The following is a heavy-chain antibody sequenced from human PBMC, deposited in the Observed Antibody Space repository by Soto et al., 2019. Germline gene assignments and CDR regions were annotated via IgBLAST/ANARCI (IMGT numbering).Heavy chain of an antibody. V-gene: IGHV1-3*04. CDR3: ARNEDY. Sequence: ASVKVSCKASGYTFTRYAIHWVRQAPGQRLEWMGWINTGNGNTKHSQKFQGRVAITRDTSASTAYMELSDLRSEDTAVYYCARNEDYWGQGTLATVSS. CDR1: GYTFTRYA. J-gene: IGHJ4*02. CDR2: INTGNGNT.